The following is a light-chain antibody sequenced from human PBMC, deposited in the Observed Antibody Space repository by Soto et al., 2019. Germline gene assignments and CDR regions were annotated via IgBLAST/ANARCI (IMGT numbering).Light chain of an antibody. CDR1: SSNLGSNS. J-gene: IGLJ3*02. V-gene: IGLV1-44*01. Sequence: QSVLTQPPSASGTPGQRVTISCSGSSSNLGSNSVNWYQQVPGTAPKLLISSDNQRPSGVPDRFSGSQSGTSASLAISGLQSEDEADYHCGAWDDSLNGWVFGGGTKRTVL. CDR2: SDN. CDR3: GAWDDSLNGWV.